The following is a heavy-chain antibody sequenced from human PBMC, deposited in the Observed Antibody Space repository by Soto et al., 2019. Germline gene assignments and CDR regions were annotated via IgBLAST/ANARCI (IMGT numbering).Heavy chain of an antibody. CDR1: GCPFTPAA. V-gene: IGHV1-69*10. Sequence: VKFPCTVSGCPFTPAAIHWVRYAPGQGLEWIGVIIHGIGIAAYAQEFLRRGTTKSDVSAGAGSMAMSNRTFEDTAIYSCANVVEWVNKEVYWGQGTRVTVSS. CDR2: IIHGIGIA. D-gene: IGHD1-26*01. J-gene: IGHJ4*02. CDR3: ANVVEWVNKEVY.